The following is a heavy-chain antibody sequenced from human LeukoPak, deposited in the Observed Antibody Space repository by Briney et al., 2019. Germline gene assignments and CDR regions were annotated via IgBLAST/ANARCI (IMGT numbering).Heavy chain of an antibody. Sequence: GGSLRLSCAASGFTFDDYAMHWVRQAPGKGLEWVSGISWNSGSIGYADSVKGRFTISRDNAKNSLYLQMNSLRAEDTALYYCAKQVAYSGSPLDYWGQGTLVTVSS. J-gene: IGHJ4*02. CDR3: AKQVAYSGSPLDY. CDR2: ISWNSGSI. CDR1: GFTFDDYA. D-gene: IGHD1-26*01. V-gene: IGHV3-9*01.